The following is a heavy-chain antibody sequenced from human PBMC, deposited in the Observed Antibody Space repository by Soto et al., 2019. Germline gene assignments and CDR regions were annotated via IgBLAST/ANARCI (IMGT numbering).Heavy chain of an antibody. CDR3: AREQERGRALTGFDY. CDR2: IYYSGST. J-gene: IGHJ4*02. V-gene: IGHV4-31*03. D-gene: IGHD3-9*01. CDR1: GGSISSGGYY. Sequence: SESLSLTCTVAGGSISSGGYYWSGIRQHPGKGLEWIGYIYYSGSTYYIPSLKCRVTISVDPSKNQFSLKLSSVTAADTAVYYCAREQERGRALTGFDYWGQGTRVTSPQ.